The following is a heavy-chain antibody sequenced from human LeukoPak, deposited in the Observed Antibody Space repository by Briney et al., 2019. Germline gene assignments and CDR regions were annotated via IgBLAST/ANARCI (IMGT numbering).Heavy chain of an antibody. CDR3: ARGGDLEPYYFDY. CDR2: IIPIFGTA. J-gene: IGHJ4*02. Sequence: ASVKVSCKASGGTFSSYAISWVRQAPGQGLEWMGGIIPIFGTANYAQKFQGRVTITADESTSTAYMELSSLRSKDTAVYYCARGGDLEPYYFDYWGQGTLVTVSS. D-gene: IGHD1-1*01. CDR1: GGTFSSYA. V-gene: IGHV1-69*13.